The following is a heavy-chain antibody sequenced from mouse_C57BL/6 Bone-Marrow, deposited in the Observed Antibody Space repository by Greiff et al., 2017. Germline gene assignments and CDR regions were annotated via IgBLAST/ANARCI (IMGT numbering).Heavy chain of an antibody. V-gene: IGHV2-5*01. D-gene: IGHD2-5*01. J-gene: IGHJ3*01. CDR3: AKGEPYRNQFAY. CDR1: GFSLTSYG. CDR2: IWSGGST. Sequence: QVQLQQSGPGLVQPSQSLSITCTVSGFSLTSYGVHWVRQSPGKGLEWLGVIWSGGSTAYNAAFMSSLAITKDNSTSQVFFKMNSLQADDTAIYYCAKGEPYRNQFAYWGQGTLVTVSA.